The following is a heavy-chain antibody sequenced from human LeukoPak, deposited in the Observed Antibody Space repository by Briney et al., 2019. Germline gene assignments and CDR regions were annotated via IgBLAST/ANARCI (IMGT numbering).Heavy chain of an antibody. Sequence: PGGSLRLSCAASGFTFSSYGMHWVRQAPGKGLEWVAFIRYDGSNKYYADSVKGRFTISRDNSKNTLYLQMNSLRAEDTAVYYCAKDRGRYYYGSGSNFDYWGQGTLVTVSS. D-gene: IGHD3-10*01. J-gene: IGHJ4*02. CDR1: GFTFSSYG. V-gene: IGHV3-30*02. CDR3: AKDRGRYYYGSGSNFDY. CDR2: IRYDGSNK.